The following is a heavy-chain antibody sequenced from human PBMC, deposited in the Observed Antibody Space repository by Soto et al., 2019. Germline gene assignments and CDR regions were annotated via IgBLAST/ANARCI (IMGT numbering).Heavy chain of an antibody. J-gene: IGHJ4*02. V-gene: IGHV4-59*08. CDR2: IYYSAST. CDR3: ASGTYSSGWANFDY. CDR1: GGSISSYY. Sequence: SETLSLTCTVSGGSISSYYWSWIRQPPGKGLEWIGYIYYSASTNYNPSLKSRVTISVDTSKNQSSLNLTSVTAADTAVYYCASGTYSSGWANFDYWGQGTLVTVSS. D-gene: IGHD6-19*01.